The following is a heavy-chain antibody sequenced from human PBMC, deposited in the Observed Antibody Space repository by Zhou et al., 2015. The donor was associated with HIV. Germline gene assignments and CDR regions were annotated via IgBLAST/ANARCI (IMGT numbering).Heavy chain of an antibody. CDR1: GYTFTSYG. CDR2: ISAYNGNT. CDR3: ANHNLGGYYDSSGRYPGAFDI. D-gene: IGHD3-22*01. V-gene: IGHV1-18*01. Sequence: QVQLVQSGAEVKKPGASVKVSCKASGYTFTSYGISWVRQAPGQGLEWMGWISAYNGNTNYAQKLQGRVTMTTDTSTSTAYMELRSLRSDDTAVYYCANHNLGGYYDSSGRYPGAFDIWAKGQWSPSLQ. J-gene: IGHJ3*02.